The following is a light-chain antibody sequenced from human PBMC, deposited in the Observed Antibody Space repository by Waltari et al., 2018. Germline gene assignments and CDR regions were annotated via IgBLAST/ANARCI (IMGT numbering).Light chain of an antibody. V-gene: IGLV1-44*01. CDR2: SNN. Sequence: QSVLTQPPSASGTPGQRVTFSCFGSTSNIGSNIVSWYRHFPGTAPKLPIHSNNQRPSGVPDRFSGSKSGTSASLAISGLHSDDEATYYCATWDDSLNGVVFGGGTKLTVL. CDR3: ATWDDSLNGVV. J-gene: IGLJ3*02. CDR1: TSNIGSNI.